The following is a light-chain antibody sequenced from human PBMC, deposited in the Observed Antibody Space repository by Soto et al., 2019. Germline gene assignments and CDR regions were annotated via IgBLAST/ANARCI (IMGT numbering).Light chain of an antibody. CDR2: GAS. CDR1: QSVSSN. Sequence: EIVMTQSPATLSVSPGERATLSCRASQSVSSNLAWYHQKPGQAPRLLIYGASTRATGIPARFSGSVSGTEFTHTISSLQSEDFAVYYCQQYNNWPPLTFGGGTKVEIK. J-gene: IGKJ4*01. CDR3: QQYNNWPPLT. V-gene: IGKV3-15*01.